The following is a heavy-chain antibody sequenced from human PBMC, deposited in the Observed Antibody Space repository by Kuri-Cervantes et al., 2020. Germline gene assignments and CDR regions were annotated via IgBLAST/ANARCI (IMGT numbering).Heavy chain of an antibody. D-gene: IGHD3-10*01. Sequence: SETLSLTCTVSGGSISSGGYYWSWIRQHPGKGLEWIGYIYYSGSTYYNPSLKSRVTISVDTSKNQFSLKLSSVTAADTAVYYCARGDALYDSGSYYSVTFDYWGQGTLVTVSS. V-gene: IGHV4-31*03. CDR2: IYYSGST. J-gene: IGHJ4*02. CDR3: ARGDALYDSGSYYSVTFDY. CDR1: GGSISSGGYY.